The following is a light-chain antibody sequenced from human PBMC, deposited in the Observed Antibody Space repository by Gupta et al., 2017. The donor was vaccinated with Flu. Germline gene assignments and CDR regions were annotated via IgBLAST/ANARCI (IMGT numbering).Light chain of an antibody. V-gene: IGLV2-14*03. Sequence: GTSTDVGGYDYVSWYQQHPGRAPKLIIYGVSNRPLGVSNRFSGSKSGNTASLTISGLQTDDEANYYCSSYTSSISVAFGGGTKLALL. CDR2: GVS. CDR3: SSYTSSISVA. J-gene: IGLJ2*01. CDR1: STDVGGYDY.